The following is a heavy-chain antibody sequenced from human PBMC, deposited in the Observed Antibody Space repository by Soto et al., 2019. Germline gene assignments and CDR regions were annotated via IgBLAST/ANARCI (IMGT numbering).Heavy chain of an antibody. V-gene: IGHV3-23*01. D-gene: IGHD3-10*01. Sequence: GGSLRLSCAASGFTFSSYAMSWVRQAPGKGLEWVSAISGSGGSTYYADSVKGRLTISRDNSKNTLYLQMNSLRAEDTAVYYCAKDVLLWFGELTVVAFDIWGQGTMVTVSS. CDR2: ISGSGGST. CDR1: GFTFSSYA. J-gene: IGHJ3*02. CDR3: AKDVLLWFGELTVVAFDI.